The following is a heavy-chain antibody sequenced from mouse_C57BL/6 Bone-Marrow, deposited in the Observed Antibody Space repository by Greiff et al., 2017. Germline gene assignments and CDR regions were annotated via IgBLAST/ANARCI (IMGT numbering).Heavy chain of an antibody. Sequence: QVHVKQSGAELARPGASVKLSCKASGYTFTSYGISWVKQRTGQGLEWIGEIYPRSGNTYYNEKFKGKATLTADKSSSTAYMELRSLTSEDSAVYFCARRGYGSSYNYWGQGTTLTVSS. CDR1: GYTFTSYG. J-gene: IGHJ2*01. CDR3: ARRGYGSSYNY. V-gene: IGHV1-81*01. D-gene: IGHD1-1*01. CDR2: IYPRSGNT.